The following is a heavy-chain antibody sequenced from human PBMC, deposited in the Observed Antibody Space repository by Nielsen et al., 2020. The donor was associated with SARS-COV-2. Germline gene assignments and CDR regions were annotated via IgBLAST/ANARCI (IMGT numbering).Heavy chain of an antibody. J-gene: IGHJ4*02. CDR1: DYGFSDYG. CDR2: IIAISDSA. Sequence: SVKGSCKASDYGFSDYGVSWVRQAPGQGLGWMGGIIAISDSATYAQKFKGRVTITAVRSTSTAYMELSSLRSEDKAVYYCARGPYCSGASCSLAQSQSPRNWGQGTLVTVSS. CDR3: ARGPYCSGASCSLAQSQSPRN. V-gene: IGHV1-69*06. D-gene: IGHD2-15*01.